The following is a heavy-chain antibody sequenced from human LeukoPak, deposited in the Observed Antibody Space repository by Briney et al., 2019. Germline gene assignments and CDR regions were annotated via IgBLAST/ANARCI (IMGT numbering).Heavy chain of an antibody. D-gene: IGHD2-15*01. Sequence: SVKVSCKASGGTFSSYAISWVRQAPGQGLEWMGGIIPIFGTANYAQKFQGRVTITADESTSTAYMELSSLRSEDTAAYYCARGPLGYCSGGSCPEASYFDYWGQGTLVTVSS. CDR2: IIPIFGTA. J-gene: IGHJ4*02. CDR1: GGTFSSYA. V-gene: IGHV1-69*01. CDR3: ARGPLGYCSGGSCPEASYFDY.